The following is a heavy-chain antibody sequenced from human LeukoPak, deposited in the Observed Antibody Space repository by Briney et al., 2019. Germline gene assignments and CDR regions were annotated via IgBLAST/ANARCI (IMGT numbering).Heavy chain of an antibody. CDR1: GYILSELS. J-gene: IGHJ5*02. Sequence: SVRVSCQVSGYILSELSMHWVRQAPGKGLEWMGGIIPIFGTANYAQKFQGRVTITADESTSTAYMELSSLRSEDTAVYYCARRYCSGGSCYGENWFDPWGQGTLVTVSS. CDR3: ARRYCSGGSCYGENWFDP. CDR2: IIPIFGTA. V-gene: IGHV1-69*13. D-gene: IGHD2-15*01.